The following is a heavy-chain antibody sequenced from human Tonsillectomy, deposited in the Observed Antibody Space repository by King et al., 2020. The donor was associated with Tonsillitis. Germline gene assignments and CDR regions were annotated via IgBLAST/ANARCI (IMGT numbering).Heavy chain of an antibody. CDR2: ISYDGSNK. J-gene: IGHJ4*02. Sequence: VQLVESGGGVVQPGRSLRISCAASGFTFRSYGMHWVRQAPGKGLEWVALISYDGSNKYYADSVKGRITISRDNSKNTLYLKMNSLRPEDTAVYYCAKELGPQGRYFDWPPGYWGQGTLVTVSS. CDR3: AKELGPQGRYFDWPPGY. D-gene: IGHD3-9*01. V-gene: IGHV3-30*18. CDR1: GFTFRSYG.